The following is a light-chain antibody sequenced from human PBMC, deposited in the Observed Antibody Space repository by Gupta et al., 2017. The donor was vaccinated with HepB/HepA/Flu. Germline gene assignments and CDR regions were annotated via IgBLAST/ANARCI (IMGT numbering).Light chain of an antibody. CDR1: SGNIASND. Sequence: NFMLTQPHSVSESPGKTVTISCTRSSGNIASNDVQWYQQRPGRAPRTVIYEDRDRPSGVPDRFSGSIDRSSNSASLTISGLKTEDEAIYYGQSYDVVSQPVFGGGTKLTVL. J-gene: IGLJ7*01. V-gene: IGLV6-57*03. CDR3: QSYDVVSQPV. CDR2: EDR.